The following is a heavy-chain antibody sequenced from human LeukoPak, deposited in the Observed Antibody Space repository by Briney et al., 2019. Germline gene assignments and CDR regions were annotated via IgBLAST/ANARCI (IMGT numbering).Heavy chain of an antibody. Sequence: GGSLRLSCAASGFTFSTYAVNWVRQAPGKGLEWVSAITGSGGATYYADSVKGRFTISRDNSKNTLYLQMNSLRAEDTAVYYCAKASLRRGYSGYDHYWGQGTLVTVSS. D-gene: IGHD5-12*01. V-gene: IGHV3-23*01. CDR3: AKASLRRGYSGYDHY. CDR2: ITGSGGAT. J-gene: IGHJ4*02. CDR1: GFTFSTYA.